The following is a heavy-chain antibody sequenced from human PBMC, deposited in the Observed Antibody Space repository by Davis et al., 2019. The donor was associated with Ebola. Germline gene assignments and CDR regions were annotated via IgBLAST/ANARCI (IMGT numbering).Heavy chain of an antibody. Sequence: GESLKTPCVASGFTFRNYAMSWVRQAPGDGLEWVAGISGTGDDTYYADSVKGRFTISRDNSRNSLSLQMHSLRGDDTAIYYCAKREGYGQVDYWGQGTLVTVSS. V-gene: IGHV3-23*01. D-gene: IGHD5-18*01. J-gene: IGHJ4*02. CDR2: ISGTGDDT. CDR1: GFTFRNYA. CDR3: AKREGYGQVDY.